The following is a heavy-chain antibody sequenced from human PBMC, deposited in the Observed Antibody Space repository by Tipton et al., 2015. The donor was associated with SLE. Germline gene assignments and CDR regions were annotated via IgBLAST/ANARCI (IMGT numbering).Heavy chain of an antibody. CDR3: VSGSYYDY. CDR2: IYSGGST. CDR1: GGSISSYY. V-gene: IGHV4-4*08. J-gene: IGHJ4*02. Sequence: TLSLTCTVSGGSISSYYWSWIRQPPGKGLEWIGYIYSGGSTKYNPYFESRVTISRDNSKNTLYLQMNSLRAEDTAVYYCVSGSYYDYWGQGTLVTVSS. D-gene: IGHD1-26*01.